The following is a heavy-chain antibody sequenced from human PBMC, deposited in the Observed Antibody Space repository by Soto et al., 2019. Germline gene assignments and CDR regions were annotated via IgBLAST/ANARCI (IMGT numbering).Heavy chain of an antibody. Sequence: SETLSLTCTVSGGSISSSSYCWAWIRQPPGKGLEWIGNIYYNGNTYYNPSLKSRVTISVDKSKNQFSLKLSSVTAADTAVYYCARDRGDYEGLVPYSFDHWGQGTLVTVSS. CDR1: GGSISSSSYC. J-gene: IGHJ4*02. V-gene: IGHV4-39*02. CDR3: ARDRGDYEGLVPYSFDH. CDR2: IYYNGNT. D-gene: IGHD4-17*01.